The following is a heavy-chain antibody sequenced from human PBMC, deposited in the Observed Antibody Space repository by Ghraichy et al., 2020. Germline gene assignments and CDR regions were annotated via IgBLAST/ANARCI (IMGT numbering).Heavy chain of an antibody. V-gene: IGHV4-39*01. CDR2: IYYSGST. CDR1: GGSISSSSYY. D-gene: IGHD3-3*01. CDR3: ARRQTYYDFWSGYDADYFDY. Sequence: SETLSLTCTVSGGSISSSSYYWGWIRQPPGKGLEWIGSIYYSGSTYYNPSLKSRVTISVDTSKNQFSLKLSSVTAADTAVCYCARRQTYYDFWSGYDADYFDYWGQGTLVTVSS. J-gene: IGHJ4*02.